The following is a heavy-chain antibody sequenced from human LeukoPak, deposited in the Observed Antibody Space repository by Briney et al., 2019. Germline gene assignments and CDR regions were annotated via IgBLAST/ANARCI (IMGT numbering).Heavy chain of an antibody. CDR1: GYTFTSYG. CDR2: ISAYNGNT. Sequence: ASVKVSCKASGYTFTSYGISWVRQAPGQGLEWMGWISAYNGNTNYAQKLQGRVTMTTDTSTSTAYMELRSLRSDDTAVYYCARDRIERGSGSYVPGDYWGQGTLVTVSS. D-gene: IGHD3-10*01. CDR3: ARDRIERGSGSYVPGDY. V-gene: IGHV1-18*04. J-gene: IGHJ4*02.